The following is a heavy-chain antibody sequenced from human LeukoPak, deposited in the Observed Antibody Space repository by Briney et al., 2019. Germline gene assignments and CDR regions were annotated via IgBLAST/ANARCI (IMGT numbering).Heavy chain of an antibody. D-gene: IGHD6-19*01. J-gene: IGHJ4*02. CDR2: ISGSGDNT. CDR1: GFSFSSYA. V-gene: IGHV3-23*01. CDR3: AKRSGYTTGWFFDF. Sequence: GGSLKLSCAASGFSFSSYAMSWVRRAPGKGLEWVSSISGSGDNTYYAESVKGRFTISRDNSKNTLFLQMNSLRAEDTAVFYCAKRSGYTTGWFFDFWGQGTLVTVSS.